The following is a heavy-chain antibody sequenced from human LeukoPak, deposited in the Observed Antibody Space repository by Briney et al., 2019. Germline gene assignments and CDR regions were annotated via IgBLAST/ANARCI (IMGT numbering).Heavy chain of an antibody. CDR3: ATLMVRGITIDY. Sequence: TGGSLRLTCVASEFRFGRDWISWVRQAPGKGLEWVACIKQDGSEEYYVGSVRGRFTVSVDNGKNSLYLQMNSLRAEDTAVYYCATLMVRGITIDYWGQGTLVTVSS. D-gene: IGHD3-10*01. CDR2: IKQDGSEE. V-gene: IGHV3-7*01. J-gene: IGHJ4*02. CDR1: EFRFGRDW.